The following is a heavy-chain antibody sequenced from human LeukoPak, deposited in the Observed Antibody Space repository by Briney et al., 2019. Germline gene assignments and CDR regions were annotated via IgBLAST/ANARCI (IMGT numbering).Heavy chain of an antibody. D-gene: IGHD2-15*01. CDR3: AREDDYSGSRGSFGI. CDR2: IYTSGST. V-gene: IGHV4-61*02. J-gene: IGHJ3*02. CDR1: GGSISSGSYY. Sequence: SQTLSLTCTVSGGSISSGSYYWSWIRQPAGKGLEWIGRIYTSGSTNYNPSLKSRVTISVDTSKNQFSLKLSSVTAADTAVYYCAREDDYSGSRGSFGIWGQGTMVTVSS.